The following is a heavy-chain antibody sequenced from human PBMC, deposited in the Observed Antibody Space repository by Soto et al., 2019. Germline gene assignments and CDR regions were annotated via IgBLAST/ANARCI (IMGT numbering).Heavy chain of an antibody. V-gene: IGHV1-69*06. J-gene: IGHJ4*02. CDR3: ARELLGSGWYSPRHFDY. Sequence: QVQLVQSGAEVKKPGSSVKVSCKASGGTFSSYAISWVRQAPEQGLEWMGGIIPIFGTANYAQKFQGRVTITADKSTSTAYMELSSLRSEDTAVYYCARELLGSGWYSPRHFDYWGQGTLVTVSS. CDR1: GGTFSSYA. CDR2: IIPIFGTA. D-gene: IGHD6-19*01.